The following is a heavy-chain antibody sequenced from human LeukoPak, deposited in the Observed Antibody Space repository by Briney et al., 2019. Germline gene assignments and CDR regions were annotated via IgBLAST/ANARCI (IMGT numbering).Heavy chain of an antibody. CDR1: GYTFTGYY. Sequence: ASVKVSCKASGYTFTGYYMHWVRQAPGQGLEWIGWINPNSGGTNYAQKFQGRVTMTRDTSISTAYMELRRLRSDDTAVYYCARDFDTSGYYTGHWGQGTLVTVSS. D-gene: IGHD3-22*01. V-gene: IGHV1-2*02. CDR2: INPNSGGT. CDR3: ARDFDTSGYYTGH. J-gene: IGHJ4*02.